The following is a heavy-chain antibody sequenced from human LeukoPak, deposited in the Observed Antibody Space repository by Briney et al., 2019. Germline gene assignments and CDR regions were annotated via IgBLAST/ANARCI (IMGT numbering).Heavy chain of an antibody. J-gene: IGHJ3*02. CDR2: IYCSGST. V-gene: IGHV4-59*01. CDR3: ARGIADKRGSYDNDAFDI. CDR1: GGSISSYY. Sequence: SETLSLTCTVSGGSISSYYWSWIRQPPGKGLEWIGYIYCSGSTNYNPSLKSRVTISVDTSKNQFSLKLSSVTAADTAVYYCARGIADKRGSYDNDAFDIWGQGTMVTVSS. D-gene: IGHD1-26*01.